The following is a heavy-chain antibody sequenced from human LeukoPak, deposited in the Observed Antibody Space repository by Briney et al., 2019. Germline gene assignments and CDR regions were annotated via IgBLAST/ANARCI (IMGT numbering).Heavy chain of an antibody. CDR2: IWSDGSNK. Sequence: PGGSLRLSCAASGFIFSSYAMHWVRQAPGTGLEWVAVIWSDGSNKYYADSVKGRFTISRDNSKNTLYLQMNNLRAEDTAVYYCARGIAAAGNPNWFDPWGQGTLVTVSS. J-gene: IGHJ5*02. CDR3: ARGIAAAGNPNWFDP. D-gene: IGHD6-13*01. V-gene: IGHV3-33*01. CDR1: GFIFSSYA.